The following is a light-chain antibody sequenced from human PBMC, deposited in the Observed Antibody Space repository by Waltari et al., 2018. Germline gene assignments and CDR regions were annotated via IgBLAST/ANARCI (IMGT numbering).Light chain of an antibody. CDR2: DAD. V-gene: IGKV3-20*01. CDR3: QQYGSSPG. Sequence: DIVLTPSPGTLSLSAGDRATPSCRATQLVSNTYLAWYQQKPGQPPRLLLYDADTRATGIPDRFSGSWSGTEFTLTITRLEPEDFGVYYCQQYGSSPGFGQGTKVEIK. CDR1: QLVSNTY. J-gene: IGKJ1*01.